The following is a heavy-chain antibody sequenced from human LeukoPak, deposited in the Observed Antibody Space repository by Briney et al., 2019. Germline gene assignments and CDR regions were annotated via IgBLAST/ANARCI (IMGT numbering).Heavy chain of an antibody. CDR3: ATTVVLPYSGSYAFDY. CDR2: FDPEDGET. D-gene: IGHD1-26*01. CDR1: GYTLTELS. Sequence: ASVKVSCKVSGYTLTELSMHWVRQAPGKGLEGMGGFDPEDGETIYAQKFQGRVTMTEDTSTDTAYMELSSLRSEDTAVYYCATTVVLPYSGSYAFDYWGQGTLVTVSS. V-gene: IGHV1-24*01. J-gene: IGHJ4*02.